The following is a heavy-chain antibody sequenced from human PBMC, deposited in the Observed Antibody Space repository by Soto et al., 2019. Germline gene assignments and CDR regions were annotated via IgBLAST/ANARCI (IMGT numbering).Heavy chain of an antibody. V-gene: IGHV1-46*01. CDR1: GYTFTTYF. Sequence: QVQLVQSGAEVKKPGASVKVSCEASGYTFTTYFMHWVRQAPGQGLEWMGIINPSDGTATYAQKFQGRVTMTRDTSTSTVYIELSSLRSEDTAVYYCARVQFASGWRYAGDYWGQGTLVTVSS. CDR2: INPSDGTA. CDR3: ARVQFASGWRYAGDY. D-gene: IGHD6-19*01. J-gene: IGHJ4*02.